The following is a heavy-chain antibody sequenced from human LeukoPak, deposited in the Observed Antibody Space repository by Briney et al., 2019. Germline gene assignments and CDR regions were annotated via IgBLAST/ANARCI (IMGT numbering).Heavy chain of an antibody. V-gene: IGHV3-7*03. J-gene: IGHJ4*02. CDR1: GFIFSGYW. CDR2: VKQDGSEK. CDR3: AKDYGSGSYYLEYFDY. Sequence: GGSLRLSCAASGFIFSGYWLSWVRQAPGKGLEWVANVKQDGSEKYYVDSVKGRFTISRDNAKNSLYLQMNSLRAEDTALYYCAKDYGSGSYYLEYFDYWGQGTLVTVSS. D-gene: IGHD3-10*01.